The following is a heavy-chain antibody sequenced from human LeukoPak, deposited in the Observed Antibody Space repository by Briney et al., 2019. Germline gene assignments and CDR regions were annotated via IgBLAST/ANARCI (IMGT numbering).Heavy chain of an antibody. Sequence: GGSLRLSRAASGFTFSSYGMNWVRQAPGKGLEWVSSISSSSSYIYYADSVKGRFTISRDNAKNSLYLQMNSLRAEDTAVYYCASFVVELLDGYNPEAFDIWGQGTMVTVSS. CDR1: GFTFSSYG. D-gene: IGHD5-24*01. CDR2: ISSSSSYI. CDR3: ASFVVELLDGYNPEAFDI. V-gene: IGHV3-21*01. J-gene: IGHJ3*02.